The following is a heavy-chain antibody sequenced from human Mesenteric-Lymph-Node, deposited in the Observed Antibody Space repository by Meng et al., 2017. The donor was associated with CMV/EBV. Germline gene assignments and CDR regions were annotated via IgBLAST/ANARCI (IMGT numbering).Heavy chain of an antibody. CDR3: ARNKWLRLSSSSTPYYYYYGMDV. J-gene: IGHJ6*02. Sequence: GSLRLSCAVYGGSFSGYYWSWIRQPPGKGLEWIGEINHSGSTNYNPSLKSRVTISVDTSKNQFSLKLSSVTAADTAVYYCARNKWLRLSSSSTPYYYYYGMDVWGQGTTVTVSS. CDR2: INHSGST. D-gene: IGHD5-12*01. V-gene: IGHV4-34*01. CDR1: GGSFSGYY.